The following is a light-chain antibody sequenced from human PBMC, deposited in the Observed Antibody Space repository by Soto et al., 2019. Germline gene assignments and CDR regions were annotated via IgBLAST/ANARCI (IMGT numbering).Light chain of an antibody. J-gene: IGKJ4*01. CDR1: QTVSNTY. CDR3: QQYGALPPT. Sequence: EIVLTQFPGALSLSPGERVTLSCRASQTVSNTYLAWYQQKSGQAPKFLIYGASNRATSIPDRFSGSGSGTYFTLTISRLETEDFAVYYWQQYGALPPTFGGGTKVEIK. V-gene: IGKV3-20*01. CDR2: GAS.